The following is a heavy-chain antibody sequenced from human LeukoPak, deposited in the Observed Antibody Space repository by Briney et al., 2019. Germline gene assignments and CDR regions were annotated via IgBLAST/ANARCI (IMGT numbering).Heavy chain of an antibody. Sequence: GGSLRLSCAASGFTFSSYSMNWVRQAPGKGLEWVSSISSSSSYIYYVDSVKGRFTISRDNAKNSLYLQMNSLRAEDTAVYYCARAPGMTYYYDSSGYYYVDWGQGTLVTVSS. CDR2: ISSSSSYI. CDR1: GFTFSSYS. J-gene: IGHJ4*02. V-gene: IGHV3-21*04. D-gene: IGHD3-22*01. CDR3: ARAPGMTYYYDSSGYYYVD.